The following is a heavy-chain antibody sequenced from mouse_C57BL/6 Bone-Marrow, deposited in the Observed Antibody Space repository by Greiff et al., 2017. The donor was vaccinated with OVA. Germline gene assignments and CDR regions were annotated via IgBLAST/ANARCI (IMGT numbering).Heavy chain of an antibody. J-gene: IGHJ4*01. CDR2: IHPNSGST. Sequence: QVQLQQPGAELVKPGASVKLSCKASGYTFTSYWMHWVKQRPGQGLEWIGMIHPNSGSTNYNQKFKGKATLTVDTSSSTAYMQLSSLTSEDSAVYYCARITTVVARDYWGQGTSVTVSS. CDR1: GYTFTSYW. CDR3: ARITTVVARDY. D-gene: IGHD1-1*01. V-gene: IGHV1-64*01.